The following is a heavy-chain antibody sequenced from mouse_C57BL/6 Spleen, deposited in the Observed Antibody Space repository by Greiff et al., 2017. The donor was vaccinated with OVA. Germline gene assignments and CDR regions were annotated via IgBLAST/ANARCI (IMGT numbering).Heavy chain of an antibody. D-gene: IGHD4-1*01. CDR2: IYPGSGNT. V-gene: IGHV1-66*01. CDR3: ARATGTPFAY. J-gene: IGHJ3*01. CDR1: GYSFTSYY. Sequence: VKVVESGPELVKPGASVKISCKASGYSFTSYYIHWVKQRPGQGLEWIGWIYPGSGNTKYNEKFKGKATLTADTSSSTAYMQLSSLTSEDSAVYYCARATGTPFAYWGQGTLVTVSA.